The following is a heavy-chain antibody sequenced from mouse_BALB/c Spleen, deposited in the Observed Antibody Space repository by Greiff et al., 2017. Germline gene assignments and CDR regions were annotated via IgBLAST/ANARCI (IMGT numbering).Heavy chain of an antibody. CDR3: ARVWGYYFDY. CDR2: ISSGGST. J-gene: IGHJ2*01. CDR1: GFTFSSYA. Sequence: DVKLVESGGGLVKPGGSLKLSCAASGFTFSSYAMSWVRQTPEKRLEWVASISSGGSTYYPDSVKGRFTISRDNARNILYLQMSSLRSEDTAMYYCARVWGYYFDYWGQGTTLTVSS. V-gene: IGHV5-6-5*01.